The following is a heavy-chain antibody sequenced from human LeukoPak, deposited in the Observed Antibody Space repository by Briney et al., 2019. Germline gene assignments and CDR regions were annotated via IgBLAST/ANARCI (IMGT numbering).Heavy chain of an antibody. Sequence: GGSLRLSCAASGFTFSNYAMNWVRQAPGKGLEWVSDISDSGGSTYYADSVKGRFTVSRDNSKNTLYLQMDSLRAEDTAIYYCAKARIVGAAYFDYWGQGTLVTVSS. J-gene: IGHJ4*02. CDR2: ISDSGGST. CDR3: AKARIVGAAYFDY. V-gene: IGHV3-23*01. CDR1: GFTFSNYA. D-gene: IGHD1-26*01.